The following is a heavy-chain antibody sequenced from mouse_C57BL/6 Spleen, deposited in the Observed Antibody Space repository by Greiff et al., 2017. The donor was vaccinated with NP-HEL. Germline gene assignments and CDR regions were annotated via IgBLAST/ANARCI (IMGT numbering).Heavy chain of an antibody. Sequence: VQLQQSGTELVKPGASVKLSCKASGYTFTSYWMHWVKQRPGQGLEWIGNINPSNGGTNYNEKFKSKATLTVDKSSSTAYMQLSSLTSADSAVYYCARLVNWDHYAMDYWGQGTSVTVSS. CDR2: INPSNGGT. CDR1: GYTFTSYW. CDR3: ARLVNWDHYAMDY. D-gene: IGHD4-1*01. J-gene: IGHJ4*01. V-gene: IGHV1-53*01.